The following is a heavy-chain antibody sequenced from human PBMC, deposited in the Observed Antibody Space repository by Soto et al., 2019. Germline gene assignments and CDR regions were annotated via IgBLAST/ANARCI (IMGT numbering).Heavy chain of an antibody. V-gene: IGHV3-33*01. CDR3: ARDRKQQLIHYAYGMDV. J-gene: IGHJ6*04. D-gene: IGHD6-13*01. Sequence: QVQLVESGGGVVQPGRSLRLSCAASGFTFSSYGMHWVRQAPGKGLEWVAVIWYAGSNKYYADSVKGRFTISRDNSKNTLYLQMNSLRAEDTAVYYCARDRKQQLIHYAYGMDVWGKGTTVTVSS. CDR2: IWYAGSNK. CDR1: GFTFSSYG.